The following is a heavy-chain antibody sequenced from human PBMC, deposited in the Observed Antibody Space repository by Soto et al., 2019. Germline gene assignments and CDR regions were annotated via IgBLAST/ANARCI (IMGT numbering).Heavy chain of an antibody. Sequence: EVQLVESGGGLVQPGGSLRLSCAASGFIFSTYWMTWVRQAPGRGLEWVANIKEDGSEQYYVDSVKGRSIIYRDNAKNSLYLQMNSLRAEDTALYYCASWYNYNLGHYWGQGTLVTV. V-gene: IGHV3-7*01. CDR1: GFIFSTYW. J-gene: IGHJ4*02. CDR3: ASWYNYNLGHY. D-gene: IGHD1-20*01. CDR2: IKEDGSEQ.